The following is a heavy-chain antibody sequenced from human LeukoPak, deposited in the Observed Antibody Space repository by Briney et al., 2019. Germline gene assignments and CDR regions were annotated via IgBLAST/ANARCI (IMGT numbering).Heavy chain of an antibody. J-gene: IGHJ3*02. CDR2: NVVGSGNT. V-gene: IGHV1-58*02. CDR3: AAIRGSGSYFDAFDI. Sequence: ASVKVSCKASGFTFTSSAMQWVRQARGQRLEWIGWNVVGSGNTNYAQKFQERVTITRDMSTSTAYMELSSLRSEDTAVYYCAAIRGSGSYFDAFDIWGQGTMVTVSS. D-gene: IGHD3-10*01. CDR1: GFTFTSSA.